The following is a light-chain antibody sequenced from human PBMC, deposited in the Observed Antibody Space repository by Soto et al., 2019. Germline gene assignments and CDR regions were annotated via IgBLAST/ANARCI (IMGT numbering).Light chain of an antibody. V-gene: IGKV3-15*01. CDR2: GAS. CDR3: QQYNNWPPVT. J-gene: IGKJ1*01. Sequence: EIVMTQSPATLSVSPGERATLSCGASQSVSSNLAWYQQKPGQAPRLLIYGASTRATGIPARFSGSGSGTEFTLTISSLQSEDFAVYYCQQYNNWPPVTFGQGTKVDIK. CDR1: QSVSSN.